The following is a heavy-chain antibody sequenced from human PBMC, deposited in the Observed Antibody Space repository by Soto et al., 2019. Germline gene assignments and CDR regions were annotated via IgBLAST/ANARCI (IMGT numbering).Heavy chain of an antibody. J-gene: IGHJ4*02. CDR2: IYGNGAGI. CDR3: AKDAPGSGWLSDY. V-gene: IGHV3-23*01. Sequence: GGSLRISCAASGFPFSDYAMTWVRQAPGKGLESVSGIYGNGAGIQYADSVRGRFTISRDNSKNTLYLQMNSLRAEDTAVYSCAKDAPGSGWLSDYWGQGTLVTVSS. D-gene: IGHD3-22*01. CDR1: GFPFSDYA.